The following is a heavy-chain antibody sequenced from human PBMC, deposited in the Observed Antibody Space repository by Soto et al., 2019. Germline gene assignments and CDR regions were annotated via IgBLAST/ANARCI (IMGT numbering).Heavy chain of an antibody. Sequence: TSETLSLTCTVSVVSISSYYWSWIRQPPGKGLEWIGYISNTGSTNYNPSLRSRVTISVDTSKNQFSLKLSSVTAADTAVYYCARRGSSGFDYWGQGTLVTVSS. J-gene: IGHJ4*02. CDR3: ARRGSSGFDY. CDR1: VVSISSYY. CDR2: ISNTGST. D-gene: IGHD2-15*01. V-gene: IGHV4-59*01.